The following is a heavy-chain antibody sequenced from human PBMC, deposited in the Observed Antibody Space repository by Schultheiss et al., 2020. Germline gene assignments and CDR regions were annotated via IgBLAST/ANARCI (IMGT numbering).Heavy chain of an antibody. CDR2: IWYDGSNK. Sequence: GGSLRLSCAASGFTFSSYGMHWVRQAPGKGLEWVAVIWYDGSNKYYADSVKGRFTISRDNSKNTLYLQMNSLRAEDTAVYYCARRKGYCSSTSCSHYYYGMDVWGQGTTVTVSS. CDR1: GFTFSSYG. V-gene: IGHV3-33*01. J-gene: IGHJ6*02. D-gene: IGHD2-2*01. CDR3: ARRKGYCSSTSCSHYYYGMDV.